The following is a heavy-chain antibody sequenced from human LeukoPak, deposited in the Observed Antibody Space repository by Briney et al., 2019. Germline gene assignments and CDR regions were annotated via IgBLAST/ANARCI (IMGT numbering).Heavy chain of an antibody. V-gene: IGHV4-34*01. D-gene: IGHD4-17*01. Sequence: SETLSLTCAVYGGSFSGYYWSWIRQPPGKGLEWIGEINHSGSTNYNPSLKSQVTISVDTSKNQFSLKLSSVTAADTAVYYCARGRPWTTVTRYFDYWGQGTLVTVSS. CDR3: ARGRPWTTVTRYFDY. CDR1: GGSFSGYY. J-gene: IGHJ4*02. CDR2: INHSGST.